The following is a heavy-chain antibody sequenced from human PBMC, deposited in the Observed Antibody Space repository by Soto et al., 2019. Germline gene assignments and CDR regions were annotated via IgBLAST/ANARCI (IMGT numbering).Heavy chain of an antibody. V-gene: IGHV1-69*12. CDR2: IIPIFGTV. J-gene: IGHJ2*01. CDR1: GGTFSNYP. Sequence: QVQLVQSGAEVKKPGSSVKVSCKASGGTFSNYPISWVRQAPGQGLEWMGGIIPIFGTVNYAQKFQGRVKITADDSTSTAYRELSSLRSEDTAVYYCARGNHRWLQLWYFDLWGRGTLVTVSS. D-gene: IGHD5-12*01. CDR3: ARGNHRWLQLWYFDL.